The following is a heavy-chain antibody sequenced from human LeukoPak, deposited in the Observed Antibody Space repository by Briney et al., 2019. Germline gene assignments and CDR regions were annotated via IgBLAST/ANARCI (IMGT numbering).Heavy chain of an antibody. Sequence: ASVKVSCKASGYTFTSYAMHWVRQAPGQRLEWMGWINAGNGNTNYAQKLQGRVTMTTDTSTSTAYMELRSLRSDDTAVYYCARDKGVSGSGTPRGYAFDIWGQGTMVTVSS. V-gene: IGHV1-3*01. CDR2: INAGNGNT. D-gene: IGHD3-10*01. J-gene: IGHJ3*02. CDR1: GYTFTSYA. CDR3: ARDKGVSGSGTPRGYAFDI.